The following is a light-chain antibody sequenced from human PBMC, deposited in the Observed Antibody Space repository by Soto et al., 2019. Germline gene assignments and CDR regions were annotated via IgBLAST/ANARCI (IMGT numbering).Light chain of an antibody. CDR3: SSYAGTNVV. J-gene: IGLJ2*01. V-gene: IGLV2-8*01. CDR1: SSDVGGYNY. Sequence: QSALTQPPSASGSPGQSVTISCTGTSSDVGGYNYVSWYQQHPGKAPKLMIYEVSKRPSGVPDRFSGSKSGNTGSLTVSGLQAEDEADYYCSSYAGTNVVFGGGTQLTVL. CDR2: EVS.